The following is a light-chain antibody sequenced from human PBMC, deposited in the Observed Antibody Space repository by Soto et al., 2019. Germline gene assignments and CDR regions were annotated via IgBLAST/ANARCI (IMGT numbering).Light chain of an antibody. Sequence: SPNTLSLSPCEASTLSCRTSQTMSHNYLACHQKTPGHPNRLIVDGASSRATVTSDRFSGSGSGKDFTLTSSILEHEFSAVYYCQKHGISPITFGQGTRLEIK. CDR3: QKHGISPIT. V-gene: IGKV3-20*01. CDR1: QTMSHNY. CDR2: GAS. J-gene: IGKJ5*01.